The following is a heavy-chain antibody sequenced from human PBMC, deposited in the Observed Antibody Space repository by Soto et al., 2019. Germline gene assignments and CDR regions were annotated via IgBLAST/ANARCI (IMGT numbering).Heavy chain of an antibody. CDR3: AKTYYDYVWGSYRPDAFDI. Sequence: SETLSLTCTVSGGSISSSSYYWGWIRQPPGKGLEWIGSIYYSGSTYYNPSLKSRVTISVDTSKNQFSLKLSSVTAADTAVYYCAKTYYDYVWGSYRPDAFDIWGQGTMVTVSS. CDR2: IYYSGST. D-gene: IGHD3-16*02. V-gene: IGHV4-39*01. CDR1: GGSISSSSYY. J-gene: IGHJ3*02.